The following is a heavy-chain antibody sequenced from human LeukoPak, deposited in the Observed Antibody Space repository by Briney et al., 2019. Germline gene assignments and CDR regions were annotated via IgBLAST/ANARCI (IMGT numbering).Heavy chain of an antibody. D-gene: IGHD6-6*01. J-gene: IGHJ4*02. CDR3: ASLGYSSSSTDY. CDR1: GSTFSSYS. Sequence: AGGSLRLSCAASGSTFSSYSMNWVRQAPGKGLEWVSSISSSSSYIYYADSVKGRFTISRDNAKNSLYLQMNSLRAEDTAVYYCASLGYSSSSTDYWGQGTLVTVSS. CDR2: ISSSSSYI. V-gene: IGHV3-21*01.